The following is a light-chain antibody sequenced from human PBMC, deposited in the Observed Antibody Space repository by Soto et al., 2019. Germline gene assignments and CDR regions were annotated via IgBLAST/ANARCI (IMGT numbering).Light chain of an antibody. CDR1: QSINTY. V-gene: IGKV1-39*01. J-gene: IGKJ1*01. CDR2: GAS. CDR3: QESYSVLWGM. Sequence: DIQMTQSPSSLSASVGDRVTITCRTSQSINTYLNWYQQKPGKAPNLLIYGASSLQSGVPLRFSGSGSGTDFTLTISSLEPEDVATYYCQESYSVLWGMCGQGTKVEIK.